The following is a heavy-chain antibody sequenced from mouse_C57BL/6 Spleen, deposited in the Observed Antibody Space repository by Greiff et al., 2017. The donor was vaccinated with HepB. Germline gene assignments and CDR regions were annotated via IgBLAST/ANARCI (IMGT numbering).Heavy chain of an antibody. D-gene: IGHD1-1*01. Sequence: EVQLQQSGAELVKPGASVKLSCTASGFNIKDYYMHWVKQRTEQGLEWIGRIDPEDGETKYAPKFQGKATITADTSSNTAYLQLSSLTSEDTAVYYCARESYVRGFAYWGQVTLVTVSA. CDR1: GFNIKDYY. CDR2: IDPEDGET. V-gene: IGHV14-2*01. J-gene: IGHJ3*01. CDR3: ARESYVRGFAY.